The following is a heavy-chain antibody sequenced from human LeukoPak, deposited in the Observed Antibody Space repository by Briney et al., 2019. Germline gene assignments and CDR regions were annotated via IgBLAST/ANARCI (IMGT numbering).Heavy chain of an antibody. CDR3: ARYRVGHNATLEYYFDY. D-gene: IGHD1-26*01. Sequence: SETLSLTCTVSGGSLSSYYWSWIRQPPGKGLEWIGYIYYSGSTNYNPSLKSRVTISVDTSKNQFSLKLSSVTAADTAVYYCARYRVGHNATLEYYFDYWGQGTLVTVSS. CDR1: GGSLSSYY. V-gene: IGHV4-59*01. J-gene: IGHJ4*02. CDR2: IYYSGST.